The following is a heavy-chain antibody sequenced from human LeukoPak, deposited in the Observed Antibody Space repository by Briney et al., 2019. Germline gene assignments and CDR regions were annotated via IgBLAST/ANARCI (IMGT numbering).Heavy chain of an antibody. CDR2: ISAYNGNT. CDR1: GYTFTSYG. J-gene: IGHJ5*02. D-gene: IGHD3-9*01. CDR3: ARMDKYYDILTGYYKRSPNWFDP. V-gene: IGHV1-18*01. Sequence: GASVKVSCKASGYTFTSYGISWVRQAPGQGLECMGWISAYNGNTNYAQKLQGRVTMTTDTSTSTAYMELRSLRSDDTAVYYCARMDKYYDILTGYYKRSPNWFDPWGQGTLVTVSS.